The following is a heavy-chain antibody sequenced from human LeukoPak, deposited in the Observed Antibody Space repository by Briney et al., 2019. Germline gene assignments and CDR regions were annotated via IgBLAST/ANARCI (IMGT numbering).Heavy chain of an antibody. CDR3: ARYRHLGY. J-gene: IGHJ4*02. D-gene: IGHD2-2*02. CDR1: GFIFSNYG. CDR2: ISASGSAT. V-gene: IGHV3-23*01. Sequence: PGGSLRLSCAASGFIFSNYGMNWVRQAPGKGLEWVAAISASGSATSYADSVRGRFTISRDNSKSTTYLQMNSLRAEDTAVYYCARYRHLGYWGQGTLVTVSS.